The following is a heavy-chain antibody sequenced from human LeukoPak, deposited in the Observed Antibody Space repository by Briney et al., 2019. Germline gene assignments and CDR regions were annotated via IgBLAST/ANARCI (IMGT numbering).Heavy chain of an antibody. Sequence: GGSLRLSCAASGFTFSSYGMHWVRQAPGKGLEWVAVISYDGSNKYYADSVKGRFTISRDTSKNTLYLQMNSLRAEDTAMYYCSRDSNIAVALDNWGQGTLVTVSS. CDR3: SRDSNIAVALDN. CDR1: GFTFSSYG. CDR2: ISYDGSNK. J-gene: IGHJ4*02. D-gene: IGHD6-19*01. V-gene: IGHV3-30*03.